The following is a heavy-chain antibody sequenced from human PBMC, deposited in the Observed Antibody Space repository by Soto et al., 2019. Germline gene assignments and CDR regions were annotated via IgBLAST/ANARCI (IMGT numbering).Heavy chain of an antibody. J-gene: IGHJ4*02. Sequence: SETLSLTCTVSGGSISSGDSYWSWIRQPPGKGLEWIWYIYYSGRTYYNPSLKSRVTISVDTSKNQFSLKLSSVTAADTAVYYCARRGILTGYYQYYLEYWGQGTLVTVSS. D-gene: IGHD3-9*01. CDR1: GGSISSGDSY. V-gene: IGHV4-30-4*01. CDR3: ARRGILTGYYQYYLEY. CDR2: IYYSGRT.